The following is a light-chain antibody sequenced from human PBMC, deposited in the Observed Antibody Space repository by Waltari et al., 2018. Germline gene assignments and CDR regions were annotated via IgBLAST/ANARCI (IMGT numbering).Light chain of an antibody. V-gene: IGKV1-39*01. J-gene: IGKJ1*01. Sequence: DIQMTQSPSSLSASVGDRVTITCRASQTISRYLNWYQQKPGKAPNLLISAASSLQSGVPSRFSGSGSGSDFTLIITSLQPEDFATYYCQESYSFTRTFGQGTKVEIK. CDR2: AAS. CDR3: QESYSFTRT. CDR1: QTISRY.